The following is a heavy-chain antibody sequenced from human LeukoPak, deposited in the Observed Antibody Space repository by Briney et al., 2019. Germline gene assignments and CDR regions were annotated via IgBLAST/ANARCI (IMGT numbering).Heavy chain of an antibody. CDR1: GFTFNRYN. V-gene: IGHV3-21*04. D-gene: IGHD5-18*01. CDR3: TRESGHTFGYYYDY. J-gene: IGHJ4*02. Sequence: GGSLRLSCAASGFTFNRYNMNWVRRAPGKGLEWVSSISTSSSYIYYADSVRGRFTISRDNAKNSLYLQMNSLRAEDTAVYYCTRESGHTFGYYYDYWGQGTLVTVSS. CDR2: ISTSSSYI.